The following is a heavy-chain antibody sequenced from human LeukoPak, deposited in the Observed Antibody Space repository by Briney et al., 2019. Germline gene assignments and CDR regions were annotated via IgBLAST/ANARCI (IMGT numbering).Heavy chain of an antibody. D-gene: IGHD2-15*01. CDR2: ISGSGVNT. CDR1: GFTFSSYA. CDR3: ARGGNCSGGSCYYYYMDV. J-gene: IGHJ6*03. V-gene: IGHV3-23*01. Sequence: GGSLRLSCAASGFTFSSYALTWVRQAPGKGLEWVAGISGSGVNTDYADSVKGRFTISRGNSKNTLYLQMNSLRADDTAVYYCARGGNCSGGSCYYYYMDVWGKGTTVTISS.